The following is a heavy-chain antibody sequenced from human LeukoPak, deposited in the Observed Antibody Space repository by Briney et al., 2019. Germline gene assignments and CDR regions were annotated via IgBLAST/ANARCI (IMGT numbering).Heavy chain of an antibody. CDR3: ARGGCYYSSDDWFDP. CDR2: IYYSGTT. D-gene: IGHD3-22*01. J-gene: IGHJ5*02. Sequence: SETLSLTCTVSGGSISTYYWSWIRQPPAQGLGWIGYIYYSGTTNYNPSLKRRVTISIDTSKNQFSLKLSSLTAADTAVYYCARGGCYYSSDDWFDPWGQGTLVTVST. CDR1: GGSISTYY. V-gene: IGHV4-59*01.